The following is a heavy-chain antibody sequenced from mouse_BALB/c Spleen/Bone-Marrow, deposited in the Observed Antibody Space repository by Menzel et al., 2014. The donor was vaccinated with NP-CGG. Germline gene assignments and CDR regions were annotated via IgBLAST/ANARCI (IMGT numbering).Heavy chain of an antibody. Sequence: QVQLQQSGPGLVAPSQSLSITCTISGFSLTRYGVHWVRQPPGKGLEWLVVIWSDGSTTYNSALKSRLSTTKDNSKSQVFLKMNSLQTDDTAMYYCARNGNFFAMDSWGQGTSVTVSS. CDR1: GFSLTRYG. D-gene: IGHD2-1*01. V-gene: IGHV2-6-1*01. CDR2: IWSDGST. CDR3: ARNGNFFAMDS. J-gene: IGHJ4*01.